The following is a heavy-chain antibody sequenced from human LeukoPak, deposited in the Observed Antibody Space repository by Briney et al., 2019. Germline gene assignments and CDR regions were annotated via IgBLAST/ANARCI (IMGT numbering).Heavy chain of an antibody. Sequence: GGSLRLSCAASRFTFSSYGMHWVRQAPGKGLEWVAVIWYDGSNKYYADSVKGRFTISRDNSKNTLYLQMNSLRAEDTAVYYCARRTGTTGLLDYWGQGTLVTVSS. CDR3: ARRTGTTGLLDY. CDR1: RFTFSSYG. CDR2: IWYDGSNK. V-gene: IGHV3-33*01. D-gene: IGHD1-7*01. J-gene: IGHJ4*02.